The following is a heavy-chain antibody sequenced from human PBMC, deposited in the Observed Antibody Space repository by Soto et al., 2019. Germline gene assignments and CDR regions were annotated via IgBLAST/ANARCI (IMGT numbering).Heavy chain of an antibody. J-gene: IGHJ4*02. CDR1: GFTFSTYV. D-gene: IGHD4-4*01. Sequence: KSGGSLRLSCAASGFTFSTYVMAWVRQAPGRGLEWVSGISASGSNGFYTDSVKGRFIISRDNAQNSLYLQMNSLRAEDTAVYYCVRDRGHSCFDYWGQGTPVTVSS. V-gene: IGHV3-21*04. CDR3: VRDRGHSCFDY. CDR2: ISASGSNG.